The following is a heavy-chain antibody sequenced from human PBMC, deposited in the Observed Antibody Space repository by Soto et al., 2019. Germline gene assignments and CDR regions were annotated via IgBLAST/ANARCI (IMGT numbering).Heavy chain of an antibody. CDR3: ARAFDYYDSSAYPAY. Sequence: KLSLTCTVSGGSISSGDYYWRWIRQPPGKGLEWIGYIYYSGSTYYNPSLKSRVTISVDTSKNQFSLKLSSVTAADTAVYYCARAFDYYDSSAYPAYWGQGNLVPVSS. CDR2: IYYSGST. V-gene: IGHV4-30-4*01. CDR1: GGSISSGDYY. D-gene: IGHD3-22*01. J-gene: IGHJ4*02.